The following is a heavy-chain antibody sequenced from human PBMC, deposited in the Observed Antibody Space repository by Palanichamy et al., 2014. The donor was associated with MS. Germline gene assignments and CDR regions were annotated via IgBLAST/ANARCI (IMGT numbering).Heavy chain of an antibody. CDR2: ISSSSSTI. CDR3: ARGAPYDYVWGSYRPIEYFQH. CDR1: GFTFSSYS. J-gene: IGHJ1*01. D-gene: IGHD3-16*02. V-gene: IGHV3-48*01. Sequence: EVQLVEVWGRAWYSLGGPVRLSCVASGFTFSSYSMNWVRQAPGKGLEWVSYISSSSSTIYYADSVKGRFTISRDNAKKSLYLQMNSLRAEDTAVYYCARGAPYDYVWGSYRPIEYFQHWGQGTLVTVSS.